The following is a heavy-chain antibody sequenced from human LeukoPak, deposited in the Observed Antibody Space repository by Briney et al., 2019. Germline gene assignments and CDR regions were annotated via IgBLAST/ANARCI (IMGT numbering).Heavy chain of an antibody. V-gene: IGHV1-69*06. Sequence: GASVKVSCKASGGTFSSYAISWVRQAPGQGLEWMGGIIPIFVTANYAHKFQGRVTITADKATSTAYMEMSSLRSEDTAVYYCEREGGYSYGYYFDYWGQGTLVTVSS. J-gene: IGHJ4*02. CDR1: GGTFSSYA. D-gene: IGHD5-18*01. CDR2: IIPIFVTA. CDR3: EREGGYSYGYYFDY.